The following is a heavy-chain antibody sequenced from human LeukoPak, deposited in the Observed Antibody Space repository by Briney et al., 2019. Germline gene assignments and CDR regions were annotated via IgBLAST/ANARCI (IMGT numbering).Heavy chain of an antibody. CDR1: GFTFSSYG. V-gene: IGHV3-33*01. CDR3: ARDIGIRYFDY. D-gene: IGHD3-9*01. Sequence: PGRSLRLSCAASGFTFSSYGMHWVRQAPGKGLERVAVIWYDGSNKYYGDSVKGRFTISRDNSKNTLYLQMNSLRAEDTAVYYCARDIGIRYFDYWGQGTLVTVSS. J-gene: IGHJ4*02. CDR2: IWYDGSNK.